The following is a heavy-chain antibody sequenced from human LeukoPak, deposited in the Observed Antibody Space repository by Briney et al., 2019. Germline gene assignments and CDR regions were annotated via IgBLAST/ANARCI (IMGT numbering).Heavy chain of an antibody. CDR3: ARDGTHDYGDYDTHY. J-gene: IGHJ4*02. CDR1: GGSFSGYY. V-gene: IGHV4-34*12. Sequence: SETLSLTCAVYGGSFSGYYWSWIRQPPGKGLEWIGEIIHSGSTDSTPSLKHRVTISVDTSKNQFSLKLSSVTAADTAVYYCARDGTHDYGDYDTHYCGQGTLVTVSS. D-gene: IGHD4-17*01. CDR2: IIHSGST.